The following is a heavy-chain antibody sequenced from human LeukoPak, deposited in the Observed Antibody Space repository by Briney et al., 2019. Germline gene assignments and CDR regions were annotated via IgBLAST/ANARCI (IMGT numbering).Heavy chain of an antibody. CDR3: ERTNSITIFGVVTRLNGWFDP. J-gene: IGHJ5*02. CDR2: IIPIFGTA. D-gene: IGHD3-3*01. CDR1: GGTFSSYA. V-gene: IGHV1-69*06. Sequence: ASVKVSCKASGGTFSSYAISWVRQAPGQGLEWMGSIIPIFGTANYAQKFQGRVTITADKSTSTAYMELRSLRSEDTAVYYCERTNSITIFGVVTRLNGWFDPWGQGTLVTVSS.